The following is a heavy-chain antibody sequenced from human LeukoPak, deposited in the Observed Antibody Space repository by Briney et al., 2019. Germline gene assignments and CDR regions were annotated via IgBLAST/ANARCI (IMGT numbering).Heavy chain of an antibody. V-gene: IGHV3-23*01. J-gene: IGHJ4*02. CDR2: ISGSGGNT. D-gene: IGHD6-13*01. CDR3: AHISSSWPDY. Sequence: GGSLRLSCAASGFTFSSYAMSWVRQAPGKGLDWVSAISGSGGNTYYADSVKGRFTISRDNSKNTLYLQMNSLRAEDTAVYYCAHISSSWPDYWGQGTLVTVSS. CDR1: GFTFSSYA.